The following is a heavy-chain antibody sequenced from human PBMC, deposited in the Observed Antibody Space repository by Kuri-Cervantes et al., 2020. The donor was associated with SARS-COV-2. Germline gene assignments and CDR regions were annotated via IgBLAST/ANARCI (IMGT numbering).Heavy chain of an antibody. Sequence: GESLKISCAASGFIFGSYSMNWVRQAPGKGLEWVSYISSSSSTIYYADSVKGRFTISRDNTKNSLYLQMNSLRDEDRAVYYCVRENQGNYADSSGYYNYYYYGMDVWGQGTTVTVSS. V-gene: IGHV3-48*02. J-gene: IGHJ6*02. CDR1: GFIFGSYS. CDR2: ISSSSSTI. D-gene: IGHD3-22*01. CDR3: VRENQGNYADSSGYYNYYYYGMDV.